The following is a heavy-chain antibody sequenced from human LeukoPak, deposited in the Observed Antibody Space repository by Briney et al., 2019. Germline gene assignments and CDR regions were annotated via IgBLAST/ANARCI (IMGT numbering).Heavy chain of an antibody. V-gene: IGHV3-64*01. D-gene: IGHD6-13*01. Sequence: GGSLRLACAASGFTFSSYAMHWVRQAPGKGLEYVSAISSNGGSTYYANSVKGRFTISRDNSKNTLYLQMGSLRAEDMAVYYCARVGYTSYYYYGMDVWGQGTTVTVSS. J-gene: IGHJ6*02. CDR3: ARVGYTSYYYYGMDV. CDR1: GFTFSSYA. CDR2: ISSNGGST.